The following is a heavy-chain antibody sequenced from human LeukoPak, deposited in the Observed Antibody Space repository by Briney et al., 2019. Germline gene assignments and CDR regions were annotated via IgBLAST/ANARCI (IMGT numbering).Heavy chain of an antibody. CDR1: GFTFSSYA. V-gene: IGHV3-30*04. CDR2: ISYDGSNK. Sequence: PGGSLRLSCAASGFTFSSYAMHWVRQAPGKGLEWVAVISYDGSNKYYADSVKGRFTISRDNSKNTLYLQMNSLRAEDTAVYYCARVVTRYFDYWGQGTLVTVSS. CDR3: ARVVTRYFDY. D-gene: IGHD3-16*02. J-gene: IGHJ4*02.